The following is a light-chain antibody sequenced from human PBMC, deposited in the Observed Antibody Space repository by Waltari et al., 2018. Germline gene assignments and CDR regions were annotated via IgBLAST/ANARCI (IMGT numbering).Light chain of an antibody. J-gene: IGKJ3*01. CDR3: LQHDTYPLT. CDR2: SAS. CDR1: QGINNY. V-gene: IGKV1-17*03. Sequence: DIQMTQSPSAMSASVGDRVTITCRASQGINNYLAWFQQKPGTVPKRLIYSASNLQSGVPSRFSGSGSGTEFTLTISGLQPEDFATYYCLQHDTYPLTFGPGTTVDIK.